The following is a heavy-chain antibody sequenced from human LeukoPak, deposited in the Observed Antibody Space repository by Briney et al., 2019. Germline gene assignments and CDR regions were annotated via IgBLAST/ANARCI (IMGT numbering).Heavy chain of an antibody. J-gene: IGHJ6*02. V-gene: IGHV3-66*01. Sequence: PGGSLRLSCAASGFTVSSNYMSWVRQAPGKGLEWVSVIYSGSSTYYADSVKGRFTISRDNSKNTLYLQMNSLRAEDTAVYYCARSSGYYRYYGMDVWGQGTTVTVSS. D-gene: IGHD3-9*01. CDR3: ARSSGYYRYYGMDV. CDR1: GFTVSSNY. CDR2: IYSGSST.